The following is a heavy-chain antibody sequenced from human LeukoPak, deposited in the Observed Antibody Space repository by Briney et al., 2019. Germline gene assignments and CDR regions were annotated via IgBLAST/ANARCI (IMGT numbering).Heavy chain of an antibody. Sequence: SSETLSLTCAVYGGSFSGYYWSWIRQPPGKGLEWIGEINHSGSTNYNPSLKSRVTISVDTSKNQFSLKLSSVTAADTAVYYCARSSSSGWYQYFDLWGRGTLVTVSS. V-gene: IGHV4-34*01. D-gene: IGHD6-19*01. CDR2: INHSGST. J-gene: IGHJ2*01. CDR1: GGSFSGYY. CDR3: ARSSSSGWYQYFDL.